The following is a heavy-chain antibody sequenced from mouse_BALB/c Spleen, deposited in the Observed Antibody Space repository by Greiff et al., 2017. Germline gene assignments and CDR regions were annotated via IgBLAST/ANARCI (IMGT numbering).Heavy chain of an antibody. V-gene: IGHV5-12-1*01. CDR1: GFAFSSYD. Sequence: EVMLVESGGGLVKPGGSLKLSCAASGFAFSSYDMSWVRQTPEKRLEWVAYISSGGGSTYYPDTVKGRFTISRDNAKNTLYLQMSSLKSEDTAMYYCARHIANWYYFDYWGQGTTLTVSS. D-gene: IGHD4-1*01. CDR3: ARHIANWYYFDY. J-gene: IGHJ2*01. CDR2: ISSGGGST.